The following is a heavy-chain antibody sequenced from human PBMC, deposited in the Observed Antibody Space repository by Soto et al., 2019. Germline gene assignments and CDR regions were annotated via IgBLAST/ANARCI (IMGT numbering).Heavy chain of an antibody. D-gene: IGHD2-21*01. J-gene: IGHJ6*02. CDR3: ARRRYCGYDCYHKHYYGMDV. V-gene: IGHV1-69*08. CDR1: GDTFSSYA. CDR2: IITVLGTT. Sequence: QVQLVQSGAELKKTGSSVKVSCRASGDTFSSYAVNWVQQAPGRGLKRMGRIITVLGTTDYAQKFKGRVTVTAEKTTNTVYMELSSLRSEDTAVYYCARRRYCGYDCYHKHYYGMDVWGQGTTVTVAS.